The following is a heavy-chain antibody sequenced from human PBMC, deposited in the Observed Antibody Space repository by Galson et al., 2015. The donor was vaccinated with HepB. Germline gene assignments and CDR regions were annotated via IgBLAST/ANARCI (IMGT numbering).Heavy chain of an antibody. CDR3: ARLGDDYGGNSGLGFDP. CDR2: IYPGDSDT. CDR1: GYSFTSYW. D-gene: IGHD4-23*01. J-gene: IGHJ5*02. V-gene: IGHV5-51*03. Sequence: QSGAEVTKPGESLKISCKGSGYSFTSYWIGWVRQMPGKGLEWMGIIYPGDSDTRYSPSFQGQVTISADKSISTAYLQWSSLKASDTAMYYCARLGDDYGGNSGLGFDPWGQGTLVTVSS.